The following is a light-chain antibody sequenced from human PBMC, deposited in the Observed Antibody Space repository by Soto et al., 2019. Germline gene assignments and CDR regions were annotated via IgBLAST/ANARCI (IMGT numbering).Light chain of an antibody. V-gene: IGLV3-25*02. CDR3: QSSDSTDIYWV. J-gene: IGLJ3*02. Sequence: SYEPTQPPSVSVSPGQTAKITCSGDALPKEYAYWYRQKPGQAPVLLIYKDTERPSGIPERFSGSSSGTTVTLTISGVQAEDEGDYYCQSSDSTDIYWVFGGGTKLTVL. CDR2: KDT. CDR1: ALPKEY.